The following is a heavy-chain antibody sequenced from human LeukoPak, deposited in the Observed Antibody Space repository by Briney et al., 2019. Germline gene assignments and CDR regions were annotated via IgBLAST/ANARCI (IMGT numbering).Heavy chain of an antibody. CDR1: GYTFTSYY. J-gene: IGHJ4*02. Sequence: SVKVSCKASGYTFTSYYMHWVRQAPGQGLEWMGGIIPIFGTANYAQKFQGRVTITADESTSTAYMELSSLRSEDTAVYYCARGAMLGYCSGGSCYTFDYWGQGTLVTVSS. V-gene: IGHV1-69*13. D-gene: IGHD2-15*01. CDR3: ARGAMLGYCSGGSCYTFDY. CDR2: IIPIFGTA.